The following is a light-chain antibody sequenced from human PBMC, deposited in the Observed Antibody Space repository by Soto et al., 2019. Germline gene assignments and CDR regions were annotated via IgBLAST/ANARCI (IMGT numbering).Light chain of an antibody. CDR2: DAS. CDR3: QQYGRSPWT. J-gene: IGKJ1*01. V-gene: IGKV3-11*01. Sequence: EIVLTQSPATLSLSPGERATLSCRASQSVSSYLACYQQKPGQAPRLLIYDASNRATGIPARFSGSGSGTDFTLTISSLEPEDFGIYYCQQYGRSPWTFGQGTKVDI. CDR1: QSVSSY.